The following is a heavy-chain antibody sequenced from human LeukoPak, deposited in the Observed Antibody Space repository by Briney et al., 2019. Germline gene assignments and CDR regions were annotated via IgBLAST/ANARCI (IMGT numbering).Heavy chain of an antibody. V-gene: IGHV4-59*01. Sequence: PLETLSLTCTVSGDSISNYYWSWIRQSPGKGLEWIGYVSYIGNSNYNPSLESRVTISIDTSKNQFSLKLTSVTAADTAVYFCARCYSHYKLDYWGQGTLVTVSS. CDR2: VSYIGNS. CDR3: ARCYSHYKLDY. CDR1: GDSISNYY. J-gene: IGHJ4*02. D-gene: IGHD4-11*01.